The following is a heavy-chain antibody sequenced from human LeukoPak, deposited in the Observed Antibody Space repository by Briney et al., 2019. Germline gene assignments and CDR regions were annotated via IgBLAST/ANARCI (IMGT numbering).Heavy chain of an antibody. CDR2: IKSKSEGGTT. CDR3: SSGPSPAQ. CDR1: GFTFSNAW. V-gene: IGHV3-15*01. Sequence: GGSLRLSCAASGFTFSNAWMNWVRQAPGKGLEWVGRIKSKSEGGTTDYAAPVKGRFTISRDDSENTMYMQMNSLKTEDTAVYYCSSGPSPAQWGQGTLVTVSS. D-gene: IGHD6-25*01. J-gene: IGHJ4*02.